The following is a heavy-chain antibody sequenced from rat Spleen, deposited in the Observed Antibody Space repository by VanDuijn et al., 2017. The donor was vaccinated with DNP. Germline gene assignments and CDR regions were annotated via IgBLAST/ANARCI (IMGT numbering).Heavy chain of an antibody. CDR1: GFIFSNYW. CDR2: ITNGGGNT. CDR3: IRDTAY. J-gene: IGHJ3*01. Sequence: EVLLVESDGGLVQPGRSLKLSCVASGFIFSNYWMTWIRQAPGKGLEWVASITNGGGNTYYRDSVKGRFTISSDNAKSTLYLQMDSLRSEDTATYYCIRDTAYWGQGTLVTVSS. V-gene: IGHV5-31*01.